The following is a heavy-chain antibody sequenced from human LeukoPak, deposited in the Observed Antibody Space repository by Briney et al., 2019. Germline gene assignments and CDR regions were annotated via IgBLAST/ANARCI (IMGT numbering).Heavy chain of an antibody. V-gene: IGHV4-4*07. D-gene: IGHD3-3*01. CDR1: GGSISSYY. CDR2: IYTSGST. CDR3: ARDRVKYYDFWSGYYTPNYFDY. J-gene: IGHJ4*02. Sequence: SETLSLTCTVSGGSISSYYWSWIRQPAGKGLEWIGRIYTSGSTNYNPSLKSRVTMSVDTSKNQFSLKLSSVTAADTAVYYCARDRVKYYDFWSGYYTPNYFDYWGQGTLVTVSS.